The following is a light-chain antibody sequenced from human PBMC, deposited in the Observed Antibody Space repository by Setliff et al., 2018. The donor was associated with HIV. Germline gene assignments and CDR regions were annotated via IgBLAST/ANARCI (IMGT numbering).Light chain of an antibody. J-gene: IGLJ2*01. V-gene: IGLV1-40*01. Sequence: SVLTQPPSVSGAPGQRVTISCTGSSANIGAGYDVHWYQQVPGTAPKLLISGNNNRPSGVPDRFSGSKSGTSASLAITGLQAEDEADYYCQSYDTSLSGSVFGGGTKGTVL. CDR1: SANIGAGYD. CDR2: GNN. CDR3: QSYDTSLSGSV.